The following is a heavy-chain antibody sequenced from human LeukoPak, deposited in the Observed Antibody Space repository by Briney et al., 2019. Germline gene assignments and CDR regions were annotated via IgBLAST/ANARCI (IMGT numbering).Heavy chain of an antibody. CDR3: ARDNDYVWQSPTGYFDY. J-gene: IGHJ4*02. Sequence: GGSLRLPCAASGFTVSSNYMSWVRQAPGKGLEWVSVIYGGGSTYYADSVKGRFTISRDNSKNTLYLQMNSLRAEDTAVYYCARDNDYVWQSPTGYFDYWGQGTLVTVSS. CDR2: IYGGGST. D-gene: IGHD3-16*01. CDR1: GFTVSSNY. V-gene: IGHV3-66*01.